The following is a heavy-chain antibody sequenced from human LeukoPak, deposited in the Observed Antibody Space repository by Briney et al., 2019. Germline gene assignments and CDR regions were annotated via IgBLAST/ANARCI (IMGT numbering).Heavy chain of an antibody. D-gene: IGHD3-10*01. CDR2: ISSSSSYI. CDR3: ARDATGGYGSGSSA. CDR1: GFTFSSYS. J-gene: IGHJ5*02. V-gene: IGHV3-21*01. Sequence: GGSLRLSCAASGFTFSSYSMNWVRQAPGKGLEWVSSISSSSSYIYYADSVKGRFTISRDNAKNSLYLQMNSLRAEDTAVYYCARDATGGYGSGSSAWGQGTLVTVSS.